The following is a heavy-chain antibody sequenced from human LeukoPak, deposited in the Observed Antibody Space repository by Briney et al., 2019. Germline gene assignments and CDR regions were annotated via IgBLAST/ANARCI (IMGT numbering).Heavy chain of an antibody. CDR2: ISSAGSYI. V-gene: IGHV3-21*01. CDR3: AKIFAVVVVAATSDY. CDR1: GLIFSSYS. Sequence: GGSLRLSCAASGLIFSSYSMNWVRQAPGKGLEWVSSISSAGSYIYYADSVKGRFTISRDNAKNSLYLQMNGLRAEDTAVYYCAKIFAVVVVAATSDYWGQGTLVTVSS. D-gene: IGHD2-15*01. J-gene: IGHJ4*02.